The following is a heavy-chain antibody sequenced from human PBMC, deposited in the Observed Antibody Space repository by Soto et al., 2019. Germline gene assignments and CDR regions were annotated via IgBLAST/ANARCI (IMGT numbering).Heavy chain of an antibody. CDR3: ARKRGTTVTTRYFQH. V-gene: IGHV4-34*01. CDR1: GGSFSGYY. Sequence: QVQLQQWGAGLLKPSETLSLTCAVYGGSFSGYYWSWIRQPPGKGLEWIGEINHSGSTNYNPSLTSRVTISVDTSKNQFSLKLSSVTAADTAVYYCARKRGTTVTTRYFQHWGQGTLVTVSS. J-gene: IGHJ1*01. D-gene: IGHD4-17*01. CDR2: INHSGST.